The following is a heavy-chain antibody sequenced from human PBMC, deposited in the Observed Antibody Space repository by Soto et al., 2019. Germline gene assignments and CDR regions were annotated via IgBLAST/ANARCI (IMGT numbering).Heavy chain of an antibody. CDR3: GGSGSFPYYYYYGMDV. D-gene: IGHD3-10*01. V-gene: IGHV4-59*08. CDR2: IYYSGST. J-gene: IGHJ6*02. Sequence: PSETLSLTCTVSGGSISSYYWSWIRQPPGKGLEWIGGIYYSGSTNYNPSLKSRVTISVDTSKNQFSLKLSSVTAADTAVYYCGGSGSFPYYYYYGMDVWGQGTTVTVSS. CDR1: GGSISSYY.